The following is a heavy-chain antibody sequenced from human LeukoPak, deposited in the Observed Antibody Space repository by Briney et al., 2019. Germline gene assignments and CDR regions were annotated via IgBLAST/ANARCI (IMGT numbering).Heavy chain of an antibody. J-gene: IGHJ4*02. Sequence: GGPLRLSCAASGFTFSSYSMNWVRQAPGKGLEWVSSISSSSSYIYYADSVKGRFTISRDNAKNSLYLQMNSLRAEDTAVYYCARDQPIAVAGYFDYWGQGTLVTVSS. CDR1: GFTFSSYS. D-gene: IGHD6-19*01. V-gene: IGHV3-21*01. CDR3: ARDQPIAVAGYFDY. CDR2: ISSSSSYI.